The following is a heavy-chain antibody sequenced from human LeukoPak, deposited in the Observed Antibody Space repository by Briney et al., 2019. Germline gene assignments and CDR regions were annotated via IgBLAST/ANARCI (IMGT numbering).Heavy chain of an antibody. Sequence: PGESLKISCKGSGYSFTSYWIGWVRQMPGKGLEWMGIIYPGDSDTRYSPSFQGQVTTSADKSISTAYLQWSSLKASDTAMYYCARLPGGNTGVGDDFDIWGQGTMVTVSS. CDR3: ARLPGGNTGVGDDFDI. CDR2: IYPGDSDT. V-gene: IGHV5-51*01. CDR1: GYSFTSYW. D-gene: IGHD7-27*01. J-gene: IGHJ3*02.